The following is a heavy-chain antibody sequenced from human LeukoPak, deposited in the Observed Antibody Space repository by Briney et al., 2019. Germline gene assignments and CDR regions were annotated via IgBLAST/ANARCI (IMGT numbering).Heavy chain of an antibody. Sequence: GGSLRLSCAASGLTFSSYAMSWVRQAPGKGLEWVSSISGSGGDTHYADSVKGRFTISRGNSKNTLYLQMNSLRAEDTALYYCAKLYYDFWSGYPYYFDYWGQGTLVTVSS. V-gene: IGHV3-23*01. J-gene: IGHJ4*02. CDR3: AKLYYDFWSGYPYYFDY. CDR2: ISGSGGDT. D-gene: IGHD3-3*01. CDR1: GLTFSSYA.